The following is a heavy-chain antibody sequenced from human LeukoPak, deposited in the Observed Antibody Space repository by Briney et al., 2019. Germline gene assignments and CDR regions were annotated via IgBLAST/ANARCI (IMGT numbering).Heavy chain of an antibody. CDR3: ARDKRLLVRWGFDP. V-gene: IGHV4-39*07. Sequence: TSETLSLTCTVSGVSISSSNSYWGWIRQPPGKGLEWIGSIYYSGNTYYNASLKSQVSISIDTSKNQFSLKLSSVTAADTAVYYCARDKRLLVRWGFDPWGQGTLVTVSS. CDR1: GVSISSSNSY. D-gene: IGHD3-10*01. CDR2: IYYSGNT. J-gene: IGHJ5*02.